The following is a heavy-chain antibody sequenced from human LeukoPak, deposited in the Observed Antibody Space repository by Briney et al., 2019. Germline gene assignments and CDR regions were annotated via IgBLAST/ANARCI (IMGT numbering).Heavy chain of an antibody. J-gene: IGHJ6*04. CDR1: GYTFTSYG. D-gene: IGHD4-17*01. CDR2: ISAYNGNT. V-gene: IGHV1-18*04. Sequence: ASVKVSCKASGYTFTSYGISWVRQAPGQGLEWMGWISAYNGNTNYAQKLQGRVTMTTDTSTSTAYMELRSLRSDDTAVYYCARIYGYYSSYYFYRKDVWGKGTTVTVSS. CDR3: ARIYGYYSSYYFYRKDV.